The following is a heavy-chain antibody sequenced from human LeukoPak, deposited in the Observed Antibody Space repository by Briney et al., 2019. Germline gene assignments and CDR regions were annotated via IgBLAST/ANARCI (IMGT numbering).Heavy chain of an antibody. V-gene: IGHV1-69*06. CDR2: IIPIFGTT. CDR3: ARVRITMVRGERFDY. Sequence: ASVKVSCKASGGTFSSYSISWVRQAPGQGLEWMGGIIPIFGTTNYAQTFQGRVTITADKSTSTAYMELSRLRSDDAAVYYCARVRITMVRGERFDYWGQGTLVTVSS. J-gene: IGHJ4*02. D-gene: IGHD3-10*01. CDR1: GGTFSSYS.